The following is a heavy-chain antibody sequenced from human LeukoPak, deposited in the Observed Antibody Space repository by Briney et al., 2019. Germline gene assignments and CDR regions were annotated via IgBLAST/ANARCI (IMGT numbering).Heavy chain of an antibody. D-gene: IGHD3-16*01. Sequence: GGSLRLSCAASGVTLSSYAMSWARQAPGKGLEWVASINHNGNVNYYVDSVKGRFTISRDNAKNSLYLQMSNLRAEDTAVYFCARGGGLDVWGQGATVTVSS. V-gene: IGHV3-7*03. CDR2: INHNGNVN. CDR1: GVTLSSYA. CDR3: ARGGGLDV. J-gene: IGHJ6*02.